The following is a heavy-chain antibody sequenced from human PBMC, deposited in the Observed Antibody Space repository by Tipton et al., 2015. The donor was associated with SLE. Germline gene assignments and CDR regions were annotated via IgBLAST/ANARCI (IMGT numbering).Heavy chain of an antibody. CDR2: IYTSGST. CDR3: ARHFPAPRIAAAGFDY. V-gene: IGHV4-61*02. Sequence: TLSLTCTVSGGSISSSSYYWSWIRQPAGKGLEWIGRIYTSGSTNYNPPLKGRVTMSVDTSKNQFSLKLSSLTAADTAVYYCARHFPAPRIAAAGFDYWGQGTLISGTS. CDR1: GGSISSSSYY. D-gene: IGHD6-13*01. J-gene: IGHJ4*02.